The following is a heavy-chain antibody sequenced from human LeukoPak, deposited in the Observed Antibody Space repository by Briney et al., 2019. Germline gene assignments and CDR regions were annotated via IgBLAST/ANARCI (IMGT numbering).Heavy chain of an antibody. D-gene: IGHD1-26*01. V-gene: IGHV1-46*01. CDR3: VRSLGSGNPSYYYYMDV. CDR1: GGTFSSYA. CDR2: INPSGGST. Sequence: ASVKVSCKASGGTFSSYAISWVRQAPGQGLEWMGIINPSGGSTSYAQKFQGRVTMTRDTSTSTVYMELSRLRSEDTAVYYCVRSLGSGNPSYYYYMDVWGKGTTVTISS. J-gene: IGHJ6*03.